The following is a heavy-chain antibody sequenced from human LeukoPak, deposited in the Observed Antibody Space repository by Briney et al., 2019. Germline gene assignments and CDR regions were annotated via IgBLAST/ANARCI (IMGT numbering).Heavy chain of an antibody. V-gene: IGHV1-69*01. D-gene: IGHD2-2*01. Sequence: SVKVSCKASGGTFSSYAISWVRQAPGQGLEWMGGIIPIFGTANYAQKFQGRVTITADESTSTAYMELSSLRSEDTAVYYCARVDSIVVPAAKGSVSYYGMDVWGQGTTVTVSS. CDR2: IIPIFGTA. J-gene: IGHJ6*02. CDR1: GGTFSSYA. CDR3: ARVDSIVVPAAKGSVSYYGMDV.